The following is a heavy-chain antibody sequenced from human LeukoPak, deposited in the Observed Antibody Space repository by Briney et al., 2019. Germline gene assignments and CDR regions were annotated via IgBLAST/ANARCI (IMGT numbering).Heavy chain of an antibody. CDR3: AKDGPYSSGWSPFDY. CDR1: GFTFDDYA. D-gene: IGHD6-19*01. J-gene: IGHJ4*02. Sequence: GRSLRLSCAASGFTFDDYAMHWVRQAPGKGLEWVSGISWNSGSIGDADSVKGRFTISRDNAKNSLYLQMNSLRAEDTALYYCAKDGPYSSGWSPFDYWGQGTLVTVSS. V-gene: IGHV3-9*01. CDR2: ISWNSGSI.